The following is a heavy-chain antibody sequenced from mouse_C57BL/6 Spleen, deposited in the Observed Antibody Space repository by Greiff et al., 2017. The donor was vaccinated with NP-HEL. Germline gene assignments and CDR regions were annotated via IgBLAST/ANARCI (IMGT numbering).Heavy chain of an antibody. D-gene: IGHD1-1*01. CDR3: ASHTPLTTVAPFAY. J-gene: IGHJ3*01. CDR2: IDPNSGGT. CDR1: GYTFTSYW. V-gene: IGHV1-72*01. Sequence: QVQLQQPGAELVKPGASVKLSCKASGYTFTSYWMHWVKQRPGRGLEWIGRIDPNSGGTKYNEKFKSKATLTVDKPSSTAYMQLSSLTSEDSAVYYCASHTPLTTVAPFAYWGQGTLVTVSA.